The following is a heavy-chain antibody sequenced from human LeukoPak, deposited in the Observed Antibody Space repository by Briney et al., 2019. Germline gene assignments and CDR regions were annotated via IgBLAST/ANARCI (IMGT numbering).Heavy chain of an antibody. J-gene: IGHJ4*02. CDR2: ISGNNDNP. D-gene: IGHD2-2*01. CDR1: GYTFSNFG. Sequence: ASVKVSCKTSGYTFSNFGINWVRQAPGQGLEWMGWISGNNDNPNYGQKFQGRFTVTTDSSTSTAYIELRNLRFDDTAVYYCARDGTSTYDYWGQGTLVTVSS. CDR3: ARDGTSTYDY. V-gene: IGHV1-18*01.